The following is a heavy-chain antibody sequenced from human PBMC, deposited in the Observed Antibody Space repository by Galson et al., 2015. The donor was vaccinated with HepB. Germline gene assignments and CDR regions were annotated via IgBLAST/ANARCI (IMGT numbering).Heavy chain of an antibody. D-gene: IGHD2-15*01. CDR1: GFTFSSYA. CDR2: ITGSGGST. V-gene: IGHV3-23*01. J-gene: IGHJ4*02. Sequence: SLRLSCAASGFTFSSYAMSWVRQAPGKGLEWVSGITGSGGSTYYADSVKGRLTISRDNSKNTLYLQMNSLRAEDTAIYYCAKVPNFYYSGGNCYFDYWGQGTLVTVSS. CDR3: AKVPNFYYSGGNCYFDY.